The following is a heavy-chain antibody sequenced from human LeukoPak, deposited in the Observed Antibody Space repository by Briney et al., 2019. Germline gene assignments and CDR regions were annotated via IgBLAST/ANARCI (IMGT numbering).Heavy chain of an antibody. Sequence: SETLPLTCTVSGGSISSYYWSWIRQPPGKGLEWIGYIYYSGSTNYNPSLKSRVTISVDTSKNQFSLKLSSVTAADTAVYYCARARDYYDSTADFDYWGQGTLVTVSS. CDR2: IYYSGST. V-gene: IGHV4-59*01. CDR1: GGSISSYY. CDR3: ARARDYYDSTADFDY. D-gene: IGHD3-22*01. J-gene: IGHJ4*02.